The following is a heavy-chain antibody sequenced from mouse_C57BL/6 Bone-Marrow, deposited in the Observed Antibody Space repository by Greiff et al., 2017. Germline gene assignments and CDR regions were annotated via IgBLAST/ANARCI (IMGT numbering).Heavy chain of an antibody. J-gene: IGHJ3*01. V-gene: IGHV1-64*01. D-gene: IGHD1-1*01. Sequence: VQLQQPGAELVKPGASVKLSCKASGYTFTSYGMHWVKQRPGQGLEWIGMIHPNSGSTNYNEKFKSKATLTVDKSSSTAYMQLSSLTSEDSAVYYFARRDYYGSSPFADWGQGTLVTVSA. CDR3: ARRDYYGSSPFAD. CDR2: IHPNSGST. CDR1: GYTFTSYG.